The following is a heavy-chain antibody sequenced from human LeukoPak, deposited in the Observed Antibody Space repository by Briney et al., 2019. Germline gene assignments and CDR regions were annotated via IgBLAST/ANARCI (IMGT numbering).Heavy chain of an antibody. CDR3: ARYDSSEVEVDD. D-gene: IGHD3-22*01. Sequence: ASVELSCKASGYTFSSYAISWVRQAPGHGLEWMGWISAYNDITSYAQKLQGRVTITTDTSTSTANMELGSLGSGDTAVCDYARYDSSEVEVDDWGQGALVTVSS. CDR2: ISAYNDIT. J-gene: IGHJ4*02. CDR1: GYTFSSYA. V-gene: IGHV1-18*01.